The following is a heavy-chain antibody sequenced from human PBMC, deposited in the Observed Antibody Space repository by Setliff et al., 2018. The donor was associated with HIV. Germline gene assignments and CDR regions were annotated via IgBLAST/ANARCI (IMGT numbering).Heavy chain of an antibody. J-gene: IGHJ4*02. Sequence: SETLSLTCTVSGGSISSSGDYWSWIRQHPGEGLEWIGYIYYSGSTYYNPSLKSRVAISVDTSKNQFSLKLSSVTAADTAVYYCARAYDSSGAFDYWGQGTLVTVSS. CDR2: IYYSGST. D-gene: IGHD3-22*01. CDR1: GGSISSSGDY. CDR3: ARAYDSSGAFDY. V-gene: IGHV4-31*03.